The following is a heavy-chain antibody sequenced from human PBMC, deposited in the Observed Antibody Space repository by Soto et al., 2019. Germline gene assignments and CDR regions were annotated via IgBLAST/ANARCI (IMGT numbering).Heavy chain of an antibody. V-gene: IGHV3-30*02. CDR1: GFTFSSYG. D-gene: IGHD3-22*01. Sequence: GESLKISCAASGFTFSSYGMHWVRQAPGKGLEWVAVIWYDGSNKYYADSVKGRFTISRDNSKNTLYLQMNSLRAEDTAVYYCAKGHHYDSSGHYHSDAFDIWGQGTMVTVSS. J-gene: IGHJ3*02. CDR2: IWYDGSNK. CDR3: AKGHHYDSSGHYHSDAFDI.